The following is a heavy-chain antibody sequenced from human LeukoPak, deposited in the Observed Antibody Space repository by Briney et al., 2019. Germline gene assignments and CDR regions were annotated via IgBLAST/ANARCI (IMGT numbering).Heavy chain of an antibody. CDR3: ARDDCSSTSCYWWSES. J-gene: IGHJ4*02. D-gene: IGHD2-2*01. CDR2: ISAYNGNT. V-gene: IGHV1-18*01. CDR1: GYTFTSYG. Sequence: GASVKVSCKASGYTFTSYGISWVRQAPGQGLEWMGWISAYNGNTNYAQKLQGRVTMTTDTSTSTAYMELRSLRSDDTAVYYCARDDCSSTSCYWWSESWGQGTLVTVSS.